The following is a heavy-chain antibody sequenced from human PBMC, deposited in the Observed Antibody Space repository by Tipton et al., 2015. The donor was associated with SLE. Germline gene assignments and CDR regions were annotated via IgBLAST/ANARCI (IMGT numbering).Heavy chain of an antibody. V-gene: IGHV3-23*01. Sequence: SLRLSCAASGFTVSSNYMSWVRQAPGKGLEWVSAISGSGGSTYYADSVKGRFTISRDNSKNTLYLQMNGLRAEDTAVYYCAKDESVGTGGAFDIWGQGTMVTVSS. CDR3: AKDESVGTGGAFDI. CDR2: ISGSGGST. D-gene: IGHD4-23*01. CDR1: GFTVSSNY. J-gene: IGHJ3*02.